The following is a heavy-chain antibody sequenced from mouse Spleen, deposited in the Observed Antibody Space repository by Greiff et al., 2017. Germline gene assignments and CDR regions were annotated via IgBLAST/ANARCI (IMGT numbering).Heavy chain of an antibody. CDR1: GFTFSSFG. Sequence: EVKVEESGGGLVQPGGSRKLSCAASGFTFSSFGMHWVRQAPEKGLEWVAYISSGSSTIYYADTVKGRFTISRDNPKNTLFLQMTSLRSEDTAMYYCARSRTVVATRYLYFDVWGAETTVTVSS. CDR2: ISSGSSTI. CDR3: ARSRTVVATRYLYFDV. V-gene: IGHV5-17*02. D-gene: IGHD1-1*01. J-gene: IGHJ1*01.